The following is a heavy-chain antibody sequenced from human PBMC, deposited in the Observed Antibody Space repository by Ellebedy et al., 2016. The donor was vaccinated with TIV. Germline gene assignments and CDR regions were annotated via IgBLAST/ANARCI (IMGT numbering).Heavy chain of an antibody. D-gene: IGHD4-17*01. CDR1: GFMFKNFS. CDR3: ARKVPAPTTVPPNWYFDL. V-gene: IGHV3-21*01. J-gene: IGHJ2*01. CDR2: ISTSSSYI. Sequence: GESLKISCTASGFMFKNFSLNWVRHAPGQGLEWVSSISTSSSYIYYADSVKGRFTISRDNAKNSLYLQMNSLRAEDTALYYCARKVPAPTTVPPNWYFDLWGRGTLVTVSS.